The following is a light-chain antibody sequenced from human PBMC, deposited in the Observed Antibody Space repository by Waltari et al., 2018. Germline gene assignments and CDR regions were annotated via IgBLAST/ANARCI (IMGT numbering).Light chain of an antibody. CDR1: SSDRGGYNY. J-gene: IGLJ3*02. CDR3: SSYRTTNTWV. Sequence: QSALTPPALVSWSPGQSITTSWTGNSSDRGGYNYVPWYQQRPGKAPKLIIYEVNNRPSGVSNRLSGSKSGHTASLTISGLQPEDEADYYCSSYRTTNTWVFGGGTKLTVL. V-gene: IGLV2-14*01. CDR2: EVN.